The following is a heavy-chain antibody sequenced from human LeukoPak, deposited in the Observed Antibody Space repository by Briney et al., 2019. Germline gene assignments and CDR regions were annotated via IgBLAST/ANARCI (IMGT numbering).Heavy chain of an antibody. J-gene: IGHJ4*02. CDR2: IYPTGST. V-gene: IGHV4-4*07. Sequence: PSETLSLTCTVSGGSISSFYWTWIRQPAGKGLEWIGRIYPTGSTNYNPSLKSRVTMSVDTSKNQFSLKLSSVTAADTAMYYCARAAEYSSGWYLLDYWGQGTLVTVSA. D-gene: IGHD6-19*01. CDR3: ARAAEYSSGWYLLDY. CDR1: GGSISSFY.